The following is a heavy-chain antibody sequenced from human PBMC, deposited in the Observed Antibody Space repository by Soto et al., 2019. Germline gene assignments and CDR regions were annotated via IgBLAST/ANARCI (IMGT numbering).Heavy chain of an antibody. CDR1: GFTFSSYA. J-gene: IGHJ6*02. D-gene: IGHD3-3*01. V-gene: IGHV3-23*01. CDR2: ISGSGGST. Sequence: GGSLRLSCAASGFTFSSYAMSWVRQAPGKGLEWVSAISGSGGSTYYADSVKGRFTISRDNSKNTLYLQMNSLRAEDTAVYYCAKANDFWSGYLAGMDVWGQGTTVTVSS. CDR3: AKANDFWSGYLAGMDV.